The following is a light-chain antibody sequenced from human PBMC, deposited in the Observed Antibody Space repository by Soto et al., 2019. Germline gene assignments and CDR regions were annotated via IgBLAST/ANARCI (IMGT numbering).Light chain of an antibody. V-gene: IGKV1-5*03. CDR2: KAP. J-gene: IGKJ1*01. CDR3: QHYNSYSWT. Sequence: DIQMTQSPSTLSASVGDRTTITCRASQSISSWLAWYQQKPGKPPKLLVYKAPSLESRVTSRFSGSGSGTEFTLTISSLPPDDFAAYYCQHYNSYSWTFGQGNKVEIK. CDR1: QSISSW.